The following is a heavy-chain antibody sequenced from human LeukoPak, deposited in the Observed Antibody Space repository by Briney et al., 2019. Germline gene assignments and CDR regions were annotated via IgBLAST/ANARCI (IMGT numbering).Heavy chain of an antibody. J-gene: IGHJ3*02. CDR3: ARDQGGNSGYDFDAFDI. CDR1: GYTFTSYG. V-gene: IGHV1-69*06. CDR2: IIPIFGTA. D-gene: IGHD5-12*01. Sequence: SVKVSCKASGYTFTSYGISWVRQAPGQGLEWMGGIIPIFGTANYAQKFQGRVTITADKSTSTAYMELSSLRSEDTAVYYCARDQGGNSGYDFDAFDIWGQGTMATVSS.